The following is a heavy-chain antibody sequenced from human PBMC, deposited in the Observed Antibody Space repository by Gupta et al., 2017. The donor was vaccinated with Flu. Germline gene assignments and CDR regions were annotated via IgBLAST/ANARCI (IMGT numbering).Heavy chain of an antibody. D-gene: IGHD5-18*01. Sequence: EVQLLESGGGLAQPGGSLRLSCAASGFIFRTYALSWVRQAPGKGLEWVSCFGAPGNRTYYADSVKGRFTISRDNSKNTLYLQMNSLRPEDTAVYYCARNEAGTAIPTDWFDRWGQGTLVTVSS. V-gene: IGHV3-23*01. CDR1: GFIFRTYA. CDR3: ARNEAGTAIPTDWFDR. J-gene: IGHJ5*02. CDR2: FGAPGNRT.